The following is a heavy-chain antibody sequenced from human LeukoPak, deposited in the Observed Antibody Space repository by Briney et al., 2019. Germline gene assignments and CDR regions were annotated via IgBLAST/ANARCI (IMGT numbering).Heavy chain of an antibody. V-gene: IGHV3-7*01. Sequence: PGGSLRLSCAASRFTFSSYEIHWVRQAPGKGLEWVANIHQYGSEKYYVDSVKGRFTISRDNAKNSVYLQMNSLRAEDTAVYYCVRDNGYCSGGKCLHYYMDVWGKGTTVTISS. CDR3: VRDNGYCSGGKCLHYYMDV. J-gene: IGHJ6*03. CDR2: IHQYGSEK. CDR1: RFTFSSYE. D-gene: IGHD2-15*01.